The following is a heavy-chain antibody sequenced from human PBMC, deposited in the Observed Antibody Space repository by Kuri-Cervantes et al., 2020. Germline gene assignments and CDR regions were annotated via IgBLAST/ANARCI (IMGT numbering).Heavy chain of an antibody. V-gene: IGHV4-34*01. D-gene: IGHD6-19*01. CDR2: INHSGST. CDR3: ARGFSRGWYYFDY. J-gene: IGHJ4*02. Sequence: SETLSLTCSVSGGSISTYYWTWIRQPPGKGLEWIGEINHSGSTSYNPSLKSRATISVDTSKNQFSLKLSSVTAADTAVYYCARGFSRGWYYFDYWGQGTLVTVSS. CDR1: GGSISTYY.